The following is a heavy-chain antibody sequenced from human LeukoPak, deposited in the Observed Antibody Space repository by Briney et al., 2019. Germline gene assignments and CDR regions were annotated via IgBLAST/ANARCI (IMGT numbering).Heavy chain of an antibody. Sequence: GGSLRLSCAASGFTFSSYWMNWARQAPGKGLEWVANIKQDGSEKYYVDSVKGRFTISRDNAKNSLYPQMNSLRAEDTAVYYCARERYDAFDIWGQGTMVTVSS. J-gene: IGHJ3*02. D-gene: IGHD4-17*01. CDR1: GFTFSSYW. CDR2: IKQDGSEK. CDR3: ARERYDAFDI. V-gene: IGHV3-7*04.